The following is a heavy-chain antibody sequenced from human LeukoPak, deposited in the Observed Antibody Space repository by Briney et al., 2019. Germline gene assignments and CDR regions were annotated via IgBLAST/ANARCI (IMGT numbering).Heavy chain of an antibody. J-gene: IGHJ4*02. CDR1: GGSISSGGYY. CDR3: ARDPYGSIDY. CDR2: IYYSGST. V-gene: IGHV4-31*03. D-gene: IGHD3-10*01. Sequence: SETLSLTCTVSGGSISSGGYYWSWIRQHPGKGLEWIGHIYYSGSTYYNPSLKSRVTISVDTSKNQFSLKLSSVTAADTAVYYCARDPYGSIDYWGQGTLVTVSS.